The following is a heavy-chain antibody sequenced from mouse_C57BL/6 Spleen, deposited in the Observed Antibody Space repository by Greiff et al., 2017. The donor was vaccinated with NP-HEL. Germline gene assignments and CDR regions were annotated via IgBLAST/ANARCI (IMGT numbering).Heavy chain of an antibody. V-gene: IGHV10-3*01. CDR3: VRGATMVTEDYYAVDN. D-gene: IGHD2-2*01. J-gene: IGHJ4*01. CDR2: IRRKSSNYAS. Sequence: EVQLVESGGGLVQSKGSLKLSCAVSGFTFNTYATHWVRQAPGQGLERAARIRRKSSNYASYYADSVKVRFTIFRDESQSMLYLQMNNLKTEDTAMYYCVRGATMVTEDYYAVDNWGQGASVTVAS. CDR1: GFTFNTYA.